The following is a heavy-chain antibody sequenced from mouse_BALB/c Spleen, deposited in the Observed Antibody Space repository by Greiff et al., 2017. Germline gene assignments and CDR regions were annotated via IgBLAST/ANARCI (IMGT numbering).Heavy chain of an antibody. V-gene: IGHV14-4*02. J-gene: IGHJ3*01. CDR1: GFNIKDYY. D-gene: IGHD1-1*01. CDR3: YYYGSTFAY. Sequence: VQLQQSGAELVRSGASVKLSCTASGFNIKDYYMHWVKQRPEQGLEWIGWIDPENGDTEYAPKFQGKATMTADTSSNTAYLQLSSLTSEDTAVYYCYYYGSTFAYWGQGTLVTVSA. CDR2: IDPENGDT.